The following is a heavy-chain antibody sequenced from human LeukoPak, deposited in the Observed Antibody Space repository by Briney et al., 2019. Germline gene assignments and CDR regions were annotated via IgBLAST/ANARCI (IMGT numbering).Heavy chain of an antibody. CDR1: GFTFSSYG. CDR3: AKWHSSSWYLRT. J-gene: IGHJ4*02. D-gene: IGHD6-13*01. CDR2: ISYDGSNK. Sequence: PGRSLRLSCAASGFTFSSYGMHWVRQAPGKGLEWVAVISYDGSNKYYADSVKGRFTISRDNSKNTLYLQMNSLRAEDTAVYYCAKWHSSSWYLRTWGQGTLVTVSS. V-gene: IGHV3-30*18.